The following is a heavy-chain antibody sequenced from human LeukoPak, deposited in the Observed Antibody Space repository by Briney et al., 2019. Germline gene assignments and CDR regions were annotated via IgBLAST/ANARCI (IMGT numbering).Heavy chain of an antibody. CDR2: FDPEDGET. CDR1: GYTLTELS. Sequence: ASVKVSCKVSGYTLTELSMHWVRQAPGKGLEWMGGFDPEDGETIYAQKFQGRVTMTRDTSISTAYMELSRLRSDDTAVYYCARDNDSRDPPHFDYWGQGTLVTVSS. D-gene: IGHD3-16*01. V-gene: IGHV1-24*01. CDR3: ARDNDSRDPPHFDY. J-gene: IGHJ4*02.